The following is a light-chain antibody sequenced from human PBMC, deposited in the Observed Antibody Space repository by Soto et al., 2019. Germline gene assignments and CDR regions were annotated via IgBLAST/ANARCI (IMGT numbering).Light chain of an antibody. Sequence: DIQMTQSLSSLSTSVGDRVTITCRASQAIKNNLAWYQHKPGEAPKRLIYAASNLQTGAPSRFSGSGSGTEFTLTISSLQPEDFATYYCQQHNSYPFTFGGGTKVEIK. CDR1: QAIKNN. J-gene: IGKJ4*01. CDR2: AAS. CDR3: QQHNSYPFT. V-gene: IGKV1-17*01.